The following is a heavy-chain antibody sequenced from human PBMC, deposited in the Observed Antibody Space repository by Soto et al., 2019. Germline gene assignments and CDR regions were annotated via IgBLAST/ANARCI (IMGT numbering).Heavy chain of an antibody. D-gene: IGHD2-15*01. Sequence: XSVKVACKTSVYTFSIYTSNWVSQAPGQRLEWMGWINPDNGNTKSSQKFQDRVIITRDTSASTAYMDLNSLRSEDAAVYYCARGIATGRLGLWGQGTLVTVSS. CDR3: ARGIATGRLGL. V-gene: IGHV1-3*01. CDR1: VYTFSIYT. CDR2: INPDNGNT. J-gene: IGHJ5*02.